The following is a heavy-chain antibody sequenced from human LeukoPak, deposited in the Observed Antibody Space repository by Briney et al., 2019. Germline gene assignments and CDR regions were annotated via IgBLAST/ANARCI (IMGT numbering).Heavy chain of an antibody. CDR1: GGSIRSYY. J-gene: IGHJ4*02. CDR3: ARRFSGPYYYGSGSFYNYFDY. V-gene: IGHV4-59*01. CDR2: IYYSGSS. Sequence: SETLSLTCTVSGGSIRSYYWSWIRQPPGKGLEWIGYIYYSGSSNYNPSLKSRVTISVDTSKNQFSLKLSSVTAADTAVYYCARRFSGPYYYGSGSFYNYFDYWGQGTLVTVSS. D-gene: IGHD3-10*01.